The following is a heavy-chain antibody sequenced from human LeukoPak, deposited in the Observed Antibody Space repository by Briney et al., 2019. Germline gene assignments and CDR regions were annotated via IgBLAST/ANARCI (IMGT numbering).Heavy chain of an antibody. D-gene: IGHD2-15*01. CDR1: GGSFSGYY. V-gene: IGHV4-34*01. CDR3: ARGPPPPPRYCSGGSCYSPRYYYYYMDV. J-gene: IGHJ6*03. Sequence: PSETLSLTCAVYGGSFSGYYWSWIRQPPGKGPEWIGEINHSGSTNYNPSLKSRVTISVDTSKNQFSLKLSSVTAADTAVYYCARGPPPPPRYCSGGSCYSPRYYYYYMDVWGKGITVTVSS. CDR2: INHSGST.